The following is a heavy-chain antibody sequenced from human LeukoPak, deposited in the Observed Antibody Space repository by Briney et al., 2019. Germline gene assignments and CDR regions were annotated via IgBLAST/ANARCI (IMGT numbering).Heavy chain of an antibody. V-gene: IGHV1-69*13. CDR1: GGTFRNYA. CDR3: ARDRIHCSGGSCYSGWFDP. J-gene: IGHJ5*02. D-gene: IGHD2-15*01. CDR2: IIPIFGTA. Sequence: GASVKVSCKASGGTFRNYAISWMRQAPGQGLEWMGGIIPIFGTANYAQKFQGRVTITADESTSTAYMELSSLRSEDTAVYYCARDRIHCSGGSCYSGWFDPWGQGTLVTVSS.